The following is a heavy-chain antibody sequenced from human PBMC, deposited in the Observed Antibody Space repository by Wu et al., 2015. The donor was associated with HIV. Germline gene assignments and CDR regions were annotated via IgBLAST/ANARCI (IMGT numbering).Heavy chain of an antibody. Sequence: QVQLVQSGAEVKKPGASVKVSCKASGYTFTGYYMHWVRQAPGQGLEWMGWINPNSGDTNSAQKFQGRVSMTRDTSISTAYMELSRLRSDDTAVYYCARDKIAAAGYFDYWGQGNAGHRLL. CDR1: GYTFTGYY. J-gene: IGHJ4*02. CDR3: ARDKIAAAGYFDY. V-gene: IGHV1-2*02. CDR2: INPNSGDT. D-gene: IGHD6-13*01.